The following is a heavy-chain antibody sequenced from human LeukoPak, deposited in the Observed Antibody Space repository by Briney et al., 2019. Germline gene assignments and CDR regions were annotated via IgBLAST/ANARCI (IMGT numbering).Heavy chain of an antibody. CDR3: ARGRLSDDLEWLLPVPFDP. Sequence: GASVKLSCTASGSTFTSYDINWVRQANGQGIEWKGWTNPNSGNTGYAQKFQGRVTMTRNTSISAAYMELSSLRSEDTAVYYCARGRLSDDLEWLLPVPFDPWGQGTLVTVSS. V-gene: IGHV1-8*01. J-gene: IGHJ5*02. CDR2: TNPNSGNT. CDR1: GSTFTSYD. D-gene: IGHD3-3*01.